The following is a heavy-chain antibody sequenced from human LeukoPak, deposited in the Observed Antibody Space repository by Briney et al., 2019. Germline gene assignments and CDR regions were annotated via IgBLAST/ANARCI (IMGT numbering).Heavy chain of an antibody. V-gene: IGHV3-30*18. CDR1: GFTFSSYG. D-gene: IGHD3-22*01. CDR2: ISYDGSNK. Sequence: GGSLRLSCAASGFTFSSYGMHWVRQAPGKGLEWVAVISYDGSNKYYADSVKGRFTISRDNSKNTLYLQMNSLRAEDTAAYYCAKDPAPYYYDSSGYLADWGQGTLVTVSS. J-gene: IGHJ4*02. CDR3: AKDPAPYYYDSSGYLAD.